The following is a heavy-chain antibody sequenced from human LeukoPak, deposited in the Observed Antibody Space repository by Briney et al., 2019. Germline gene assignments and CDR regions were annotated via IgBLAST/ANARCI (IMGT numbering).Heavy chain of an antibody. J-gene: IGHJ4*02. CDR2: IRNDGLTQ. V-gene: IGHV3-7*01. CDR3: ARHGDYCFDL. Sequence: GGSLRLSCAASGFTFSSRWMGWVRQAPGKGLQWVANIRNDGLTQYYLDSVKGRFTISRDNAKDSLSLQMNSLRAEDTAVYFCARHGDYCFDLWGQGTLVTVSS. CDR1: GFTFSSRW. D-gene: IGHD4-17*01.